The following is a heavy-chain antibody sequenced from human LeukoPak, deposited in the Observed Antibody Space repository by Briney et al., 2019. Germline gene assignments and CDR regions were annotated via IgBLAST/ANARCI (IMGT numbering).Heavy chain of an antibody. J-gene: IGHJ4*02. D-gene: IGHD2-2*01. CDR3: ATLGYCSSTSCYDY. CDR1: GGSISSYY. CDR2: IYTSGST. V-gene: IGHV4-4*09. Sequence: SETLSLTCTVSGGSISSYYWSRIRQPPGKGLEWIGYIYTSGSTNYNPSLKSRVTISVDTSKNQFSLKLSSVTAADTAVYYCATLGYCSSTSCYDYWGQGTLVTVSS.